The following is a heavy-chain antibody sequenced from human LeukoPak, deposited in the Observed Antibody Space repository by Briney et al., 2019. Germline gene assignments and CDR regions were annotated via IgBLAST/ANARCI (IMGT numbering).Heavy chain of an antibody. J-gene: IGHJ4*02. Sequence: PSETLSLTCAVYGGSFSGYYWSWIRQPPGKGLEWIGEINHSGSPNYNPSLKSRVTISVDTSKNQFSLKLSSVTAADTAVYYCASASYWRPFDYWGQGTLVTVSS. D-gene: IGHD2-15*01. CDR3: ASASYWRPFDY. V-gene: IGHV4-34*01. CDR1: GGSFSGYY. CDR2: INHSGSP.